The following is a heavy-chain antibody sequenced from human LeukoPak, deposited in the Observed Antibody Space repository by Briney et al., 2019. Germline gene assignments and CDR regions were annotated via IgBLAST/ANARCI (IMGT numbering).Heavy chain of an antibody. D-gene: IGHD1-26*01. CDR2: ISYDGSNK. V-gene: IGHV3-30*04. Sequence: GGSLRLSCAASGFTFSSYAMHWVRQAPGKGLEWVAVISYDGSNKYYADSVKGRFTISRDNSKNTLYLQMNSLRAEDTAVYYCARDNPDGGSSYYYYYGMDVWGQGTTVTVSS. J-gene: IGHJ6*02. CDR1: GFTFSSYA. CDR3: ARDNPDGGSSYYYYYGMDV.